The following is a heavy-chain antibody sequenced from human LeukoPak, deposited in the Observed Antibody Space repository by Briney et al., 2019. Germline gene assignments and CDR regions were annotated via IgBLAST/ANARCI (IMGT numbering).Heavy chain of an antibody. CDR3: ARRRAQLRFLQNYYLDV. D-gene: IGHD3-3*01. V-gene: IGHV1-69*13. Sequence: SVKVSCKACGGTFSRYAISGVRQARAQGLEGMGGIIPIFGTENYAQEFQDRVTITAHESTRTAHVALKRLTSEDRAVYYCARRRAQLRFLQNYYLDVWGKRTTVTVSS. CDR2: IIPIFGTE. CDR1: GGTFSRYA. J-gene: IGHJ6*03.